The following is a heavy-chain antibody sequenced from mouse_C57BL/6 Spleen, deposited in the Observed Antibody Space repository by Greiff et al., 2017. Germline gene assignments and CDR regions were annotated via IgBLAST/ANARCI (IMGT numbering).Heavy chain of an antibody. J-gene: IGHJ4*01. V-gene: IGHV1-74*01. CDR1: GYTFTSYC. CDR2: IHPSDSDT. D-gene: IGHD1-1*01. CDR3: AIGVSTTVSMDD. Sequence: QVQLQQPGAELVKPGASVRVSCTASGYTFTSYCMRWVKQRPGQGLEWIGRIHPSDSDTNDNQKFKVKAPLTVDKSSSTAYMQRSSLTSEDSAVYYCAIGVSTTVSMDDWGQGTSVTVSS.